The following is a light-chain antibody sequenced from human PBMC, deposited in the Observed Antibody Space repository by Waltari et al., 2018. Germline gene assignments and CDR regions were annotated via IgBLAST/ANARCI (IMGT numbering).Light chain of an antibody. J-gene: IGLJ2*01. Sequence: SYDLTQPPSVSVSPGQTASITCSGDKLGDKYVCWYQQKPGQSPVVVIYQDTERPSGIPGRCSGSHSGNTATLTISVTQAMDEADYYCQAWDSSTARVVFGGGTKLTV. V-gene: IGLV3-1*01. CDR2: QDT. CDR3: QAWDSSTARVV. CDR1: KLGDKY.